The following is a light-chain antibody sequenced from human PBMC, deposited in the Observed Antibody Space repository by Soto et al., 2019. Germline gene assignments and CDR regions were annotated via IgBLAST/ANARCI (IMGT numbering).Light chain of an antibody. CDR2: NVS. CDR1: SSDVGGYNY. V-gene: IGLV2-14*01. CDR3: SSFTSSSTPYL. J-gene: IGLJ1*01. Sequence: QSALTQPASVSGSPGQSISISCTGTSSDVGGYNYVSWYQQHPGKAPKLMIYNVSNRPSWVSNRFSGSKSGNTASLTISGLQAQDEADYYCSSFTSSSTPYLFGTGTKLTVL.